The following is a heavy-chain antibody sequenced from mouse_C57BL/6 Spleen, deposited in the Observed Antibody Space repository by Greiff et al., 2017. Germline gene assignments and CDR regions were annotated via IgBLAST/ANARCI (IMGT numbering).Heavy chain of an antibody. V-gene: IGHV1-9*01. Sequence: QVQLKQSGAELMKPGASVKLSCKATGYTFTGYWIEWVKQRPGHGLEWIGEILPGSGSTNYNEKFKGKATFTADTSSNTAYMQLSSLTTGDSAIYYCARGYGYDWYFDVWGTGTTVTVSS. CDR1: GYTFTGYW. D-gene: IGHD2-2*01. CDR2: ILPGSGST. CDR3: ARGYGYDWYFDV. J-gene: IGHJ1*03.